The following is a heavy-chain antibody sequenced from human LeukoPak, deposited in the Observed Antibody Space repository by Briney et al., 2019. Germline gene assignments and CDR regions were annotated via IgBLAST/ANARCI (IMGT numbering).Heavy chain of an antibody. CDR2: ISTSGNT. V-gene: IGHV4-61*02. Sequence: SETLSLTCTVSGDCISRGNNYWTWIRQPAGKGLEWIGRISTSGNTNYNPSLKSQVTISRNTSKNQFSLSLNFLTAADTAIYYCARDRAGDSFDIWGQGTLFTVSS. J-gene: IGHJ3*02. CDR1: GDCISRGNNY. CDR3: ARDRAGDSFDI. D-gene: IGHD7-27*01.